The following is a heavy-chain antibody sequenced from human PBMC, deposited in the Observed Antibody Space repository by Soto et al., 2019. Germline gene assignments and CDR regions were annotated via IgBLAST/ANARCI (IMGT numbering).Heavy chain of an antibody. V-gene: IGHV1-18*01. Sequence: ASVKVSCKASGYTFTSYGISWVRQAPGQGLEWMGWISTNNGNTNYAQRFQGRVTMTRNTSISTAYMELSSLRSEDTAVYYCARERNWFDSWGQGTLVTVSS. CDR1: GYTFTSYG. J-gene: IGHJ5*01. CDR2: ISTNNGNT. CDR3: ARERNWFDS.